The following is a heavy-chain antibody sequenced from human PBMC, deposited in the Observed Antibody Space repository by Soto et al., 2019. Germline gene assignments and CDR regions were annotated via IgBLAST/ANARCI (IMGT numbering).Heavy chain of an antibody. V-gene: IGHV3-48*02. D-gene: IGHD3-10*01. CDR2: ISSSSSTI. CDR3: ARGLGDGSGSYYLPYYYYYGMDV. J-gene: IGHJ6*02. Sequence: GGSLRLSCAASGFTFSSYSMNWVRQAPGKGLEWVSYISSSSSTIYYADSVKGRFTISRDNAKNSLYLQMNSLRDEDTAVYYCARGLGDGSGSYYLPYYYYYGMDVWGQGTTVTVSS. CDR1: GFTFSSYS.